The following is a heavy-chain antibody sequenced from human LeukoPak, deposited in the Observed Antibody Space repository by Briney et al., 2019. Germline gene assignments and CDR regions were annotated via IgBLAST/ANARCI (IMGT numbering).Heavy chain of an antibody. D-gene: IGHD3-10*01. CDR2: ISTNGGST. CDR3: ARDGETGQFDY. V-gene: IGHV3-64*01. Sequence: PGGSLRLSCAASGFTFSNYNIHWVRQAPGKGLEYVSAISTNGGSTYYANSVKGRFTISRDNSKNTLYLQMGSLRAEDMAVYYCARDGETGQFDYWGQGTLVTVSS. CDR1: GFTFSNYN. J-gene: IGHJ4*02.